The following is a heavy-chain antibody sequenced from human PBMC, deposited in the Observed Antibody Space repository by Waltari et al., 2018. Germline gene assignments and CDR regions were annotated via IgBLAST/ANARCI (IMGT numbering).Heavy chain of an antibody. V-gene: IGHV1-69*04. CDR3: ARDAYSGSPATN. CDR1: GGTFSSYD. D-gene: IGHD1-26*01. Sequence: QVQLVKSGAEVKKPGSSVKVSCKASGGTFSSYDISWVRQAPGQGLEWMGRIIPILGIANYAQKFQGRVTITADESTSTAYMELSSLRSEDTAVYYCARDAYSGSPATNWGQGTLVTVSS. J-gene: IGHJ4*02. CDR2: IIPILGIA.